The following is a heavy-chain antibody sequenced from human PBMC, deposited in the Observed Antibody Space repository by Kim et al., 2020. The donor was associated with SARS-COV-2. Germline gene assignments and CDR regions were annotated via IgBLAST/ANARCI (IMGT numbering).Heavy chain of an antibody. Sequence: GGSLRLSCAASGFTFSSYAMSWVRQAPGKGLEWVSAISGSCTNTYYADSVKGRFTISRDNSRNTLYLQMNSLRAEDTAVYYCAKDRGAYSSGWYSGGYYFDYWGQGTLVTVSS. V-gene: IGHV3-23*01. CDR1: GFTFSSYA. CDR2: ISGSCTNT. CDR3: AKDRGAYSSGWYSGGYYFDY. D-gene: IGHD6-19*01. J-gene: IGHJ4*02.